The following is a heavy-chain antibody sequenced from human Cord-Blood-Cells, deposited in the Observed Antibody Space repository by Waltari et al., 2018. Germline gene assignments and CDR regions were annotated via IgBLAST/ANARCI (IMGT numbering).Heavy chain of an antibody. V-gene: IGHV1-69*12. J-gene: IGHJ2*01. CDR2: IIPIFGTA. Sequence: VQLVQSGAEVKNPGSSLKAPCTASGGTFSSYAISGVRQAPGQGLEWMGEIIPIFGTANYAQKFQGRVTITADESTSTAYMELSSLRSEDMAVYYCARVNWYFDLWGRGTLVTVSS. CDR1: GGTFSSYA. CDR3: ARVNWYFDL.